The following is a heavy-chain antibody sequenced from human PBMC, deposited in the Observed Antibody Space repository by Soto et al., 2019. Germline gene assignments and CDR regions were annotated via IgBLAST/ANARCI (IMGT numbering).Heavy chain of an antibody. J-gene: IGHJ6*02. Sequence: EEHLLESGGGLVQPGGSLRLSCAASGFTFSDYAMTWVRQAPGKGLEWVSGISSSGGNTYYADSVKGRFTITRDNSKNTLSLQMDSLRAEHTAVYYCAKNGASSKTWYMWYYALDVWGQGTTVTVSS. V-gene: IGHV3-23*01. CDR2: ISSSGGNT. D-gene: IGHD6-13*01. CDR1: GFTFSDYA. CDR3: AKNGASSKTWYMWYYALDV.